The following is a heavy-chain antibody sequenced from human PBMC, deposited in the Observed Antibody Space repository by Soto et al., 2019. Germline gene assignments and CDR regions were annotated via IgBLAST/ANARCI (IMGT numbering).Heavy chain of an antibody. CDR3: ARDLEWELLDAFDI. J-gene: IGHJ3*02. V-gene: IGHV3-48*02. Sequence: GGPLRLPCAASGFTVSSYSITWARQAPGKGLEWVSYISSSSSTIYYADSVKGRFTISRDNAKNSLYLQMNSLRDEDTAVYYCARDLEWELLDAFDIWGQGTMVTVSS. CDR2: ISSSSSTI. D-gene: IGHD1-26*01. CDR1: GFTVSSYS.